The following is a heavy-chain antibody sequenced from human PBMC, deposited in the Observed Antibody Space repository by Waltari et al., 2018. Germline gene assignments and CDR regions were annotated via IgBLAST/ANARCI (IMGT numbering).Heavy chain of an antibody. CDR3: ARDIAGFIAVAGRFDY. D-gene: IGHD6-19*01. CDR1: GYTFTSYG. CDR2: ISAYNGNT. J-gene: IGHJ4*02. V-gene: IGHV1-18*01. Sequence: QVQLVQSGAEVKKPGASVKVSCKASGYTFTSYGISWVRQAPGQGLEWMGWISAYNGNTNYAQQLQGRVTMTTDTSTSTAYMELRSLRSDDTAVYYCARDIAGFIAVAGRFDYWGQGTLVTVSS.